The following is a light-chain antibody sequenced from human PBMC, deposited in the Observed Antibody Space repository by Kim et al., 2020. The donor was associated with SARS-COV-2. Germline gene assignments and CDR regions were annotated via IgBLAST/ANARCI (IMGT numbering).Light chain of an antibody. CDR2: WAS. CDR3: QQSYSTPLT. J-gene: IGKJ2*01. CDR1: QSVLYRSNNTNY. V-gene: IGKV4-1*01. Sequence: RPAIYCKSSQSVLYRSNNTNYLAWYQQNVGQPPRLLISWASTRESGVPDRFSGSGSGTDFTLPIDSLQAEAVAVYYCQQSYSTPLTFGQGTKLEI.